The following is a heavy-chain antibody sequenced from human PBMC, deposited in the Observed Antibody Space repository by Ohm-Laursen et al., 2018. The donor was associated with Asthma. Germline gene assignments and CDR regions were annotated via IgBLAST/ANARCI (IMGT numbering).Heavy chain of an antibody. CDR1: GFTFSSYS. CDR3: ARDHPDNSNNGYYYGMDV. J-gene: IGHJ6*02. V-gene: IGHV3-48*01. Sequence: SLRLSCAATGFTFSSYSMNWVRQAPGKGLEWVSYISRSSSTIFYADSVKGRFTISRDNVKNSLYLQMNSLRAEDTAVYYCARDHPDNSNNGYYYGMDVWGQGTTVTVSS. D-gene: IGHD2/OR15-2a*01. CDR2: ISRSSSTI.